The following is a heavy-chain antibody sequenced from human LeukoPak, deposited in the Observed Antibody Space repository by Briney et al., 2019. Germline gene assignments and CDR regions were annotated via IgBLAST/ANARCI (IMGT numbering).Heavy chain of an antibody. D-gene: IGHD2-8*01. V-gene: IGHV3-30-3*01. CDR1: GFTFSSYA. Sequence: NPGRSLRLSCAASGFTFSSYAMHWVRQAPGKGLEWVAVISYDGSNKYYADSVKGRFTISRDNSKNTLYLQMNSLRAEDTAVYYCARGPERTGVGTRYYYDMDVWGQGTTVTVSS. CDR2: ISYDGSNK. J-gene: IGHJ6*02. CDR3: ARGPERTGVGTRYYYDMDV.